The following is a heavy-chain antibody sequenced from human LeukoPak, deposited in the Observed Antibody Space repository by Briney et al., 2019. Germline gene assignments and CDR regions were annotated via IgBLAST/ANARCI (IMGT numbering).Heavy chain of an antibody. D-gene: IGHD1-26*01. CDR3: ARVSSYSGSYFDFDY. CDR2: IYYSGST. CDR1: GGSISTYY. V-gene: IGHV4-59*01. J-gene: IGHJ4*02. Sequence: ETQSLTCTVSGGSISTYYWSWIRQPPGKGLEWIGYIYYSGSTNYNPSLKSRVTISVDTSKNQFSLKLSSVTAADTAVYYCARVSSYSGSYFDFDYWGQGTLV.